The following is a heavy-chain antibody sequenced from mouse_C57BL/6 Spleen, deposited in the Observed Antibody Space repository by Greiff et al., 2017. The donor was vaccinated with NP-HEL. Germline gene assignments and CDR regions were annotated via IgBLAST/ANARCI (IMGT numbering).Heavy chain of an antibody. Sequence: VQLVESGAELVKPGASVKLSCKASGYTFTEYTIHWVKQRSGQGLEWIGRFYPGSGGIKYNEKFKDKATLTADKYSSTVYMELSRLTSVDSAVYFCARHERGASPYVWCFDVWGTGTPVTVSS. J-gene: IGHJ1*03. CDR3: ARHERGASPYVWCFDV. CDR2: FYPGSGGI. D-gene: IGHD6-2*01. V-gene: IGHV1-62-2*01. CDR1: GYTFTEYT.